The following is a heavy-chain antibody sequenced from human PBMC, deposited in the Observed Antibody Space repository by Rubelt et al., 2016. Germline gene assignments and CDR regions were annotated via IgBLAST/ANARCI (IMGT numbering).Heavy chain of an antibody. CDR1: GFTFSSYA. V-gene: IGHV3-23*01. D-gene: IGHD6-13*01. CDR2: ISGSGGST. Sequence: EVQLLESGGGLVQPGGSLRLSCTASGFTFSSYAMSWVRQAPGKGLEGVSGISGSGGSTKLADSVKTLYLQMKSLGVEDTAVYYCAKVGHSLTAAGRRDFDYWGQGTLVTVSS. CDR3: AKVGHSLTAAGRRDFDY. J-gene: IGHJ4*02.